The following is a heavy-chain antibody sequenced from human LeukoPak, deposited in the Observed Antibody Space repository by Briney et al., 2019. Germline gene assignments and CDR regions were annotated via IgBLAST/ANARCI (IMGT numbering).Heavy chain of an antibody. D-gene: IGHD5-18*01. CDR1: GFTFSSYA. V-gene: IGHV3-30-3*01. Sequence: PGGSLRLSCAASGFTFSSYAMSWVRQAPGKGLEWVALISYDGSNKYYADSVKGRFTISRDNSKNTLHLQMNSLRAEDTAVYYCARGSYGPLENYFDYWGQGTLVTVSS. J-gene: IGHJ4*02. CDR2: ISYDGSNK. CDR3: ARGSYGPLENYFDY.